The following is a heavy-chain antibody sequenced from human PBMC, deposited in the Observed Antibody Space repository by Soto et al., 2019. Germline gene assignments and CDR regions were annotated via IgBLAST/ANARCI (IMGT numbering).Heavy chain of an antibody. CDR1: GYSFTSYW. V-gene: IGHV5-10-1*01. CDR2: IDPSDSYT. D-gene: IGHD5-12*01. CDR3: ERNNTSRDGYNNFDY. J-gene: IGHJ4*02. Sequence: GESLKISCNGSGYSFTSYWISWVRQMPGKGLEWMGRIDPSDSYTNYSPSFQGHVTISADKSISTAYLQWSSLKASDTAMYYCERNNTSRDGYNNFDYWGQGTLVTVYS.